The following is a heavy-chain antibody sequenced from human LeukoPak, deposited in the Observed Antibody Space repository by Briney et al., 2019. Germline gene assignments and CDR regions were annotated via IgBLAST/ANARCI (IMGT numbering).Heavy chain of an antibody. CDR1: GFTFSNAW. D-gene: IGHD5-24*01. CDR2: IRSKANSYAT. Sequence: PGGSLRLSCAASGFTFSNAWMSWVRQAPGKGLEWVGRIRSKANSYATAYAASVKGRFTISRDDSKNTAYLQMNSLKTEDTAVYYCVGAVEMATDWGQGTLVTVSS. J-gene: IGHJ4*02. V-gene: IGHV3-73*01. CDR3: VGAVEMATD.